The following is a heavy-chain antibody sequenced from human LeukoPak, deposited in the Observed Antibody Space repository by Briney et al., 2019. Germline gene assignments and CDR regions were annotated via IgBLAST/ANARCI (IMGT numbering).Heavy chain of an antibody. CDR3: AKVMDSSGWYDYYGMDV. Sequence: PGGSLRLSCAASGFTFSSYAMSWVRQAPGKGLEWVSAISGSGGSTYYADSVKGRFTISRDNSKNTLYLQMNSLRAEDTAVYYCAKVMDSSGWYDYYGMDVWGQGTTVTVSS. V-gene: IGHV3-23*01. CDR2: ISGSGGST. J-gene: IGHJ6*02. CDR1: GFTFSSYA. D-gene: IGHD6-19*01.